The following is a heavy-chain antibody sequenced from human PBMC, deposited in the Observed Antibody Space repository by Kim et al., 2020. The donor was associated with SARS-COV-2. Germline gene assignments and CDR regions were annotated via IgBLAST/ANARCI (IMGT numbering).Heavy chain of an antibody. CDR3: AREMAVTTGADAFDI. Sequence: GGSLRLSCAASGFTFSSYGMHWVRQAPGKGLEWVAVIWYDGSNKYYADSVKGRFTISRDNSKNTLYLQMNSLRAEDTAVYYCAREMAVTTGADAFDIWGQGTMVTVSS. CDR2: IWYDGSNK. J-gene: IGHJ3*02. CDR1: GFTFSSYG. V-gene: IGHV3-33*01. D-gene: IGHD4-4*01.